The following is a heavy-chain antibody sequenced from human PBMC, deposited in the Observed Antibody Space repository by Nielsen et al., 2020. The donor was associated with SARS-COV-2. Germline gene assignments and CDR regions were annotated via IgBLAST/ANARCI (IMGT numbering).Heavy chain of an antibody. J-gene: IGHJ4*02. CDR2: IIPLLGTV. CDR3: ARTPYSAYDWFFDY. V-gene: IGHV1-69*10. CDR1: GGPLTSYA. D-gene: IGHD5-12*01. Sequence: SVKVSCKASGGPLTSYAISWVRQAPGQGLEWMGGIIPLLGTVHYAQNFLGTVTVTADKSTSTAYMDLSSLRSEDTAVYYCARTPYSAYDWFFDYWGQGTLVTVSS.